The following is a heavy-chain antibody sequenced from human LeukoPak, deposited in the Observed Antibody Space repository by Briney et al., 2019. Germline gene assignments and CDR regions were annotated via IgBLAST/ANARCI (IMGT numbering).Heavy chain of an antibody. CDR3: ARDHFRSGRTPDWYFDL. V-gene: IGHV4-4*02. J-gene: IGHJ2*01. Sequence: SETLSLTCAVSGGSISSSNWWSWVRQPPGKGLEWIGEIYHSGSTNYNPSLKSRVTISVDKSKSQFSLKLSSVTAADTAVYYCARDHFRSGRTPDWYFDLWGRGTLVTVSS. CDR2: IYHSGST. D-gene: IGHD3-10*01. CDR1: GGSISSSNW.